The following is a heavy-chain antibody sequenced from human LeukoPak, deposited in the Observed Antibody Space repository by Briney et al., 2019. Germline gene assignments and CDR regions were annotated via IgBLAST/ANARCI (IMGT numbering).Heavy chain of an antibody. J-gene: IGHJ4*02. CDR3: AKPARTDYADY. V-gene: IGHV3-23*01. D-gene: IGHD1-14*01. Sequence: GGSLRLSCAASGFTFSSYEMNWVRQAPGKGLEWVSSISGSGGNTYYADSVKGRFTISRDNSKNILYLQMNSLRAEDTAVYYCAKPARTDYADYWGQGTLVTVSS. CDR2: ISGSGGNT. CDR1: GFTFSSYE.